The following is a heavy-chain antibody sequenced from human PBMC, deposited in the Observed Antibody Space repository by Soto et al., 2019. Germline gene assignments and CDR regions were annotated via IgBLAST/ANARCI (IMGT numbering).Heavy chain of an antibody. J-gene: IGHJ4*02. Sequence: TGGSLRLSCAASGFTFSSYAMSWVRQAPGKGLEWVSAISGSGISTYYADSVKGRFTISRDNSKNTLYLQMNSLRAEDTAVYYCAKDSNAYSSSWYDYWGQGTLVTVSS. D-gene: IGHD6-13*01. CDR3: AKDSNAYSSSWYDY. V-gene: IGHV3-23*01. CDR1: GFTFSSYA. CDR2: ISGSGIST.